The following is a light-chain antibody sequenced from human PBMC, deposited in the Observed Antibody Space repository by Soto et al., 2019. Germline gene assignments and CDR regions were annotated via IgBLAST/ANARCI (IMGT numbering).Light chain of an antibody. CDR2: GAS. J-gene: IGKJ4*01. CDR1: QSVSSSY. V-gene: IGKV3-20*01. Sequence: EIVLTQSPGTLSLSPGERATLSCRASQSVSSSYLAWYQQKPGQAPRLLIYGASSRATGIPDRFSGSGSGTDFTLTIRRLEPEDFAVYYCQQYGGSLLTFGGGTKVDIK. CDR3: QQYGGSLLT.